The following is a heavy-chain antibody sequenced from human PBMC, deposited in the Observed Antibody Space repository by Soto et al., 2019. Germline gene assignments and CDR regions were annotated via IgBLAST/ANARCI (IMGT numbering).Heavy chain of an antibody. J-gene: IGHJ6*02. Sequence: ASVKVSCKASGYTFTSYAMHWVRQAPGQRLEWMGWINAGNGNTKYSQKFQGRVTITRDTSASTAYMELSSLRSEDTAVYYCARVMVRTSITISRYYYGMDVWGQGTTVTVSS. V-gene: IGHV1-3*01. D-gene: IGHD3-9*01. CDR3: ARVMVRTSITISRYYYGMDV. CDR1: GYTFTSYA. CDR2: INAGNGNT.